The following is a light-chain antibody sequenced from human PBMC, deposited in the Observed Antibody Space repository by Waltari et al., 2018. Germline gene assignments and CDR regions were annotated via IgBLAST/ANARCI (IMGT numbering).Light chain of an antibody. J-gene: IGLJ3*02. V-gene: IGLV4-69*01. CDR3: QTGGFGIWV. CDR2: VNSDGSH. Sequence: QLLLTQSPSASASLGASVKLTCTLSSGHSSDAIAWPQQQPDKGPRYLMKVNSDGSHIKGDGIPDRFSGSSSGAERYLTISSLQSEDEADYYCQTGGFGIWVFGGGTKLTVL. CDR1: SGHSSDA.